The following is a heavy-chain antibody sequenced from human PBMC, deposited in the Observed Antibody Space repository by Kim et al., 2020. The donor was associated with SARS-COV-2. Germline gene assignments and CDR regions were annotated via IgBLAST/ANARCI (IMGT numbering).Heavy chain of an antibody. CDR1: GYTFTSYD. CDR2: MNPNSGNT. D-gene: IGHD3-3*01. V-gene: IGHV1-8*01. Sequence: ASVKVSCKASGYTFTSYDINWVRQATGQELEWMGWMNPNSGNTGYAQKFQGRVTMTRNTSIRTAYMELSSLRSEDTAVYYCARGLRREITIFGVITHYGMDVWGQGTTVTVSS. J-gene: IGHJ6*02. CDR3: ARGLRREITIFGVITHYGMDV.